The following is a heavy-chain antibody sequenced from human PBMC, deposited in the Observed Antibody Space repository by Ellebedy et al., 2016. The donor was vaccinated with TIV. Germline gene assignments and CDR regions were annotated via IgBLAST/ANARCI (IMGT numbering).Heavy chain of an antibody. Sequence: GGSLRLXXVASGFTFSTYSMTWVRQSPGKGLEWISYIVGVGSTTYYADSLKGRFTISRDNDKNSLYLQMNSLRDEDTAVYYCARRGNYLGDAFDIWGQGAMVIVSS. CDR2: IVGVGSTT. J-gene: IGHJ3*02. CDR3: ARRGNYLGDAFDI. V-gene: IGHV3-48*02. D-gene: IGHD1-26*01. CDR1: GFTFSTYS.